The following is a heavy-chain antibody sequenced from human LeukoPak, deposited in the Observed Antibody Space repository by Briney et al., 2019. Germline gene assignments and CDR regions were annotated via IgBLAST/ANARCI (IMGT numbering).Heavy chain of an antibody. CDR1: GFTFSTYG. V-gene: IGHV3-30*18. CDR3: TKAQLPPHELGNFYFDY. J-gene: IGHJ4*02. CDR2: ISYDAYNI. D-gene: IGHD7-27*01. Sequence: PGGSLRLSCAASGFTFSTYGMHWVRQAPGKGLEWVAVISYDAYNIYYADSVKGRFTISRDNSKNTLYLQMSSLRGEDTAVYYCTKAQLPPHELGNFYFDYWGQGTLVIVSS.